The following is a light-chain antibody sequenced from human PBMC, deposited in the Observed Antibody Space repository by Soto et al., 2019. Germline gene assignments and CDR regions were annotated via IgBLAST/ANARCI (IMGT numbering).Light chain of an antibody. CDR2: DAS. CDR3: QQYGSSPST. J-gene: IGKJ5*01. CDR1: QSVSDTH. V-gene: IGKV3-20*01. Sequence: DIVLTQSPGTLSLSPGERATLYCRASQSVSDTHVAWYQQRPGQAPRLLIYDASRRDIGVPDRFSGSGSGTDFTLTISRLEPEDFAVYYCQQYGSSPSTFGQGTRLEIK.